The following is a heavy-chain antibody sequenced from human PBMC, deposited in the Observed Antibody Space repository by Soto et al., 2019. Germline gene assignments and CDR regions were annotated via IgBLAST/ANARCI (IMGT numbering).Heavy chain of an antibody. V-gene: IGHV3-23*01. CDR2: ISGSGGST. CDR1: GFTFSSYA. J-gene: IGHJ6*03. D-gene: IGHD2-15*01. CDR3: AKPVFCSGGSCSAAYSYYYMDV. Sequence: GGSLRLSCAASGFTFSSYAMSWVRQAPGKGLEWVSAISGSGGSTYYADSVKGRFTISRDNSKNTLYLQMNSLRAEDTAVYYCAKPVFCSGGSCSAAYSYYYMDVGGKGTTATAS.